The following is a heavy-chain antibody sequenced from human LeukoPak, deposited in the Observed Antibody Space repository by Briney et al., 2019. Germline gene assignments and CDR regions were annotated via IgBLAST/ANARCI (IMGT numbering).Heavy chain of an antibody. CDR3: ATGVMTTVEYFDY. CDR1: GFTDSSNY. V-gene: IGHV3-66*01. J-gene: IGHJ4*02. D-gene: IGHD4-23*01. Sequence: GGSLRLSCAASGFTDSSNYMSWVRQAPGKALEWVSVIYSGGRTYYADSVKGRFTISRDNSKNTLYLQMISLRAEDTAVYYCATGVMTTVEYFDYWGQGTLVTVSS. CDR2: IYSGGRT.